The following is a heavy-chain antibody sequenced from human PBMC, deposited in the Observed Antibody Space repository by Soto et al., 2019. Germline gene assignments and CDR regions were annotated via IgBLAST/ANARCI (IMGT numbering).Heavy chain of an antibody. CDR1: GGSISSGGYY. Sequence: KPSETLSLTCTVSGGSISSGGYYWSWIRQHPGKGLEWIGYIYYSGSTYYNPSLKSRVTISVDTSKNQFSLKLSSVTAADTAVYYCARVGYCSGGSCYSAGGDYWGQGTLVTVSS. D-gene: IGHD2-15*01. V-gene: IGHV4-31*03. CDR3: ARVGYCSGGSCYSAGGDY. CDR2: IYYSGST. J-gene: IGHJ4*02.